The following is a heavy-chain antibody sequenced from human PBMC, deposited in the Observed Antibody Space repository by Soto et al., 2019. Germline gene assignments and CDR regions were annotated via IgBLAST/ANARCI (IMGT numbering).Heavy chain of an antibody. CDR3: AVTAGLRQYGPLDY. CDR2: IIPILGIA. CDR1: GGTFSSYT. J-gene: IGHJ4*02. V-gene: IGHV1-69*02. Sequence: QVQLVQSGAEVKKPGSSVKVSCKASGGTFSSYTISWVRQAPGQGLEWMGRIIPILGIANYAQKFQGRVTITADKSTSTAYRELSSLRSEDTAVYYCAVTAGLRQYGPLDYWGQGTLVTVSS. D-gene: IGHD3-16*01.